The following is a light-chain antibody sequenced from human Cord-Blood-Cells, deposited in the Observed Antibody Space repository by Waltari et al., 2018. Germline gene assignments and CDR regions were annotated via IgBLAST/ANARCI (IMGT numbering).Light chain of an antibody. V-gene: IGLV2-11*01. CDR1: SSDVGGYHY. J-gene: IGLJ1*01. CDR2: DVS. Sequence: QSALTQPRSVSGSPGQSVTISCTGTSSDVGGYHYVSWYQQHPGKAPKLMIYDVSKRPSGVPDRFSGSKSGNTASLTISGLQAEDEAEYYCCSYAGSYTFDVFGTGTKVTVL. CDR3: CSYAGSYTFDV.